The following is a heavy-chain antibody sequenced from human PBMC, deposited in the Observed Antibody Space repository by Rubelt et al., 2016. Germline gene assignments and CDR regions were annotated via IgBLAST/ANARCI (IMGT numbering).Heavy chain of an antibody. CDR3: ARDRIRIAARQGWYFDL. Sequence: QVQLVQSGAEVKKPGASVKVSCKASGYTFTSYGLSWVRQAPGQGLEWMGWISAYNGHTNYAQKLQGGVTMTTDTSTSTAYMELRSLRSDDTAVYYCARDRIRIAARQGWYFDLWGRGTLVTVSS. D-gene: IGHD6-6*01. V-gene: IGHV1-18*01. CDR1: GYTFTSYG. J-gene: IGHJ2*01. CDR2: ISAYNGHT.